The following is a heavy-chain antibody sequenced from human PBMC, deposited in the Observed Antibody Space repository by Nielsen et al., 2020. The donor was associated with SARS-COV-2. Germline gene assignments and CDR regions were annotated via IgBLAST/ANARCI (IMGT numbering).Heavy chain of an antibody. J-gene: IGHJ5*02. Sequence: ASVKVSCKASGYTFTSYGISWVRQAPGKGLEWMGGFDPEDGETIYAQKFQGRVTMTEDTSTDTAYMELSSLRSEDTAVYYCATSTPLVRSAWFDPWDQGTLVTVSS. D-gene: IGHD3-3*01. CDR2: FDPEDGET. CDR1: GYTFTSYG. V-gene: IGHV1-24*01. CDR3: ATSTPLVRSAWFDP.